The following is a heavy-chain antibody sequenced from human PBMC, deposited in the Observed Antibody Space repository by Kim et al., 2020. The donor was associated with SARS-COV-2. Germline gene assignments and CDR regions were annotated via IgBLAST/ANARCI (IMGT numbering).Heavy chain of an antibody. V-gene: IGHV1-8*01. D-gene: IGHD3-10*01. CDR3: ARVGSNLPGRYYYYGMDV. CDR1: GYTFTSYD. CDR2: MNPNSGNT. Sequence: ASVKVSCKASGYTFTSYDINWVRQATGQGLEWMGWMNPNSGNTGYAQKFQGRVTMTRNTSISTAYMELSSLRSEDTAVYYCARVGSNLPGRYYYYGMDVWGQGTTVTVSS. J-gene: IGHJ6*02.